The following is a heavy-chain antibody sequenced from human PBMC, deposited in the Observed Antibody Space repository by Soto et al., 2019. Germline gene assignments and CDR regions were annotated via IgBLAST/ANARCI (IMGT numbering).Heavy chain of an antibody. D-gene: IGHD2-15*01. V-gene: IGHV3-23*01. CDR1: GFTFSSYA. J-gene: IGHJ6*03. Sequence: GGSLRLSCAASGFTFSSYAMSWVRQAPGKGLEWVSAISGSGGSTYYADSVKGRFTISRDNSKNTLYLQMKGLRAEDTAVYYCARTNRYCSGGSCFSYYYYMDVWGKGTTVTVSS. CDR2: ISGSGGST. CDR3: ARTNRYCSGGSCFSYYYYMDV.